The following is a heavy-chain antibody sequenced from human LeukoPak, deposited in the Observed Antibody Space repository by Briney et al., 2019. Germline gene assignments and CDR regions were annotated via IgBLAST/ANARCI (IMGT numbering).Heavy chain of an antibody. CDR1: GGTFSSYA. Sequence: SVTVSCTASGGTFSSYAISWVRQAPGQGLEWMGGIIPIFGTANYAQKFQGRVTITADESTSTAYMELSSRRSEDTAVYYCARAPGDGYNYYFDYWGQGTLVTVSS. D-gene: IGHD5-24*01. CDR3: ARAPGDGYNYYFDY. V-gene: IGHV1-69*13. CDR2: IIPIFGTA. J-gene: IGHJ4*02.